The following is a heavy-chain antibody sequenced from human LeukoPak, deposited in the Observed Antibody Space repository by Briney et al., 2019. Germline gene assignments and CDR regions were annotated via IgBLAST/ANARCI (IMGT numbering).Heavy chain of an antibody. V-gene: IGHV4-34*01. CDR3: ARALLEAPAWFDP. J-gene: IGHJ5*02. CDR1: GGSFSGYY. CDR2: INHSGST. Sequence: PSETLSLTCAVYGGSFSGYYWSWLRQPPGKGLEWIGEINHSGSTYYNPSLKSRVTISVDTSKNQLSLKVSSVTAADTAVYYCARALLEAPAWFDPWGQGTLVTISS. D-gene: IGHD1-1*01.